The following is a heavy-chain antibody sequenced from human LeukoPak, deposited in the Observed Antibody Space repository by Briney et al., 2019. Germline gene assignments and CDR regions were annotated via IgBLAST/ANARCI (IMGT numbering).Heavy chain of an antibody. Sequence: GGSLRLSCAASGFTFDDYAMHWVRQAPGKGLEWVSGISWNSGSIGYADSVKGRFTISRDNAKNSLYLQMNSLRAEDTAVYYCARDRDSGWYLSYFDYWGQGTLVTVSS. CDR1: GFTFDDYA. V-gene: IGHV3-9*01. D-gene: IGHD6-19*01. CDR2: ISWNSGSI. J-gene: IGHJ4*02. CDR3: ARDRDSGWYLSYFDY.